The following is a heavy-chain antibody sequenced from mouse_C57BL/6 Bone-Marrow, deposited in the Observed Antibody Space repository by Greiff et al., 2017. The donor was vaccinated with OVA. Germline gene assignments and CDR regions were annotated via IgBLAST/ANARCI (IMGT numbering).Heavy chain of an antibody. J-gene: IGHJ4*01. CDR2: INYDGSST. D-gene: IGHD2-1*01. CDR1: GFTFSDYY. Sequence: EVQLQESEGGLVQPGSSMKLSCTASGFTFSDYYMAWVRQVPEKGLEWVANINYDGSSTYYLDSLKSRFIISRDNAKNILYLQMSSLKSEDTATYYCARSYGNYGYNYAMDYWGQGTSVTVSS. V-gene: IGHV5-16*01. CDR3: ARSYGNYGYNYAMDY.